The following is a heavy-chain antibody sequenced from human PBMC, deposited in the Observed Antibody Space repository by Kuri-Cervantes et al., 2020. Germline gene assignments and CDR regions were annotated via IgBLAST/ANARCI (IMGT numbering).Heavy chain of an antibody. CDR3: ATLDVDTAMVDY. CDR1: GGSISSYY. D-gene: IGHD5-18*01. CDR2: IYYSGST. Sequence: GSLRLSCTVSGGSISSYYWGWIRQPPGKGLEWIGSIYYSGSTYYNPSLKSRVTISVDTSKNQFSLKLSSVTAADTAVYYCATLDVDTAMVDYWGQGTLVTVSS. V-gene: IGHV4-39*01. J-gene: IGHJ4*02.